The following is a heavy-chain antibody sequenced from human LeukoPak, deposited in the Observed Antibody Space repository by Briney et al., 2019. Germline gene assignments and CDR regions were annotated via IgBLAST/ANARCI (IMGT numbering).Heavy chain of an antibody. CDR1: GGSISSYY. CDR2: IYTSGST. Sequence: SETLSLTCTVSGGSISSYYWSWIRQPAGKGLEWIGRIYTSGSTNYNPSLKSRVTMSVDTPKNQFSLKLSSVTAADTAVYYCARDVCSSTSCYFAFDIWGQGTMVTVSS. V-gene: IGHV4-4*07. J-gene: IGHJ3*02. CDR3: ARDVCSSTSCYFAFDI. D-gene: IGHD2-2*01.